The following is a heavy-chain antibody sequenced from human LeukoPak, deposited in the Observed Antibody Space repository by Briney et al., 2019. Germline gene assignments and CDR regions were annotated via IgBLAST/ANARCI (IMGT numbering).Heavy chain of an antibody. CDR1: GFTFSSYA. V-gene: IGHV3-30-3*01. CDR3: ASPTDDSSSYEEYFQH. CDR2: ISYDGSNK. D-gene: IGHD3-22*01. J-gene: IGHJ1*01. Sequence: GRSLRLSCAASGFTFSSYAMHWVRQAPGKGLEWVAVISYDGSNKYYADSVKGRFTISRDNSKNTLYLQMNSLRAEDTAVYYCASPTDDSSSYEEYFQHWGQGTLVTVSS.